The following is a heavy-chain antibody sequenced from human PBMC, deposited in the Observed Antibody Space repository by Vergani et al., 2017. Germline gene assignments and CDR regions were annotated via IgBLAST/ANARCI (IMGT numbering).Heavy chain of an antibody. Sequence: QVQLVESGGTLVKPGGSLRLSCAASGFTFRDFYMTWIRQGPGKGLEWVSHISDSGTSINYADSVKGRFTVSRDNAKKSLYLQMTSLRVEDTAVYYCARGNWNDGFNSYYYMDVWGKGTTVTVSS. CDR3: ARGNWNDGFNSYYYMDV. V-gene: IGHV3-11*01. J-gene: IGHJ6*03. D-gene: IGHD1-1*01. CDR1: GFTFRDFY. CDR2: ISDSGTSI.